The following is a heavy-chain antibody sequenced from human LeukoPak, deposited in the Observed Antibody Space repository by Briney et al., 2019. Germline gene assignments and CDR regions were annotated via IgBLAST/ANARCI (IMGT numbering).Heavy chain of an antibody. Sequence: GGSLRLSCAASGFTFSSYWMSWVRQAPGKGLEWVANIKQDGSEKYYVDSVKGRFTISRDNAKNSLYLHMNSLRAEDTAVYYCARGSSSWVHSHYYYYGMDVWGQGTTVTVSS. J-gene: IGHJ6*02. CDR3: ARGSSSWVHSHYYYYGMDV. V-gene: IGHV3-7*03. CDR1: GFTFSSYW. CDR2: IKQDGSEK. D-gene: IGHD6-13*01.